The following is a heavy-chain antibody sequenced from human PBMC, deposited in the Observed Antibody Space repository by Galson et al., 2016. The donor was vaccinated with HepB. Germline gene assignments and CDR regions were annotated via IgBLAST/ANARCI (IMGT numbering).Heavy chain of an antibody. Sequence: SLRLSCAASGFTFSSYAMHWVHQAPGKGLEWVAVISFDGSNKYYADSVKGRFTISRDNSKNTLYLQMNSLGAEDTAIYYCAVRYSSIWYFQHWGRGTLVSVSS. CDR1: GFTFSSYA. CDR2: ISFDGSNK. V-gene: IGHV3-30-3*01. CDR3: AVRYSSIWYFQH. D-gene: IGHD6-13*01. J-gene: IGHJ1*01.